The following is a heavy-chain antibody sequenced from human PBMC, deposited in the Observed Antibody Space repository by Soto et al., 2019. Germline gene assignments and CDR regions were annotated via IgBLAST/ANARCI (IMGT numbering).Heavy chain of an antibody. Sequence: QVQLQQWGAGLLKPSETLSLTCAVYGGSFSGYYWSWIRQPPGKGLEWIGEINHSGSTNYNPSLKSRVTISVDTSKNQFSLKLSSVTAADTAVYYCVAQGSGGSLYYWGQGTLVTVSS. V-gene: IGHV4-34*01. CDR1: GGSFSGYY. CDR3: VAQGSGGSLYY. CDR2: INHSGST. D-gene: IGHD2-15*01. J-gene: IGHJ4*02.